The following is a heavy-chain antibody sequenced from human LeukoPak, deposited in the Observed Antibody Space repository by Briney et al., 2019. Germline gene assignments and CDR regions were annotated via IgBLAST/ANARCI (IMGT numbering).Heavy chain of an antibody. CDR3: ARVAAMITFGGAPAP. J-gene: IGHJ5*02. CDR1: GGTFSSYA. CDR2: IIPIFGTA. V-gene: IGHV1-69*05. Sequence: GASVKVSCKASGGTFSSYAISWVRQAPGQGLEWMGGIIPIFGTANYAQKLQGRVTMTTDTSTSTAYMELRSLRSDDTAVYYCARVAAMITFGGAPAPWGQGTLVTVSS. D-gene: IGHD3-16*01.